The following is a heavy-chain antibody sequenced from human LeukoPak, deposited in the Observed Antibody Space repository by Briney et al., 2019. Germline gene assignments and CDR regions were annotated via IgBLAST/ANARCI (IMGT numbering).Heavy chain of an antibody. D-gene: IGHD5-24*01. CDR1: GGSISSSSYY. Sequence: SETLSLTCTVSGGSISSSSYYWGWIRQPPGKGLEWIGSIYYSGSTYYNPSLKSRVTISVGTSKNQFSLKLSSVTAADTAVYYRARGVDGYNSFDFWGQGTQVTVSS. V-gene: IGHV4-39*07. CDR3: ARGVDGYNSFDF. J-gene: IGHJ4*02. CDR2: IYYSGST.